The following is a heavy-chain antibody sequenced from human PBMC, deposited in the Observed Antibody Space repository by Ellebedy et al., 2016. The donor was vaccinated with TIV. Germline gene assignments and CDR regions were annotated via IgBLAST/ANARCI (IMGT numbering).Heavy chain of an antibody. Sequence: SVKVSCXASGGTFSSYAISWVRQAPGQGLEWMGGIIPIFGTANYAQKFQGRVTITADKSTSTAYMELSSLRSEDTAVYYCAAIPYGDYAGDYWGQGTLVTVSS. J-gene: IGHJ4*02. CDR3: AAIPYGDYAGDY. D-gene: IGHD4-17*01. CDR1: GGTFSSYA. V-gene: IGHV1-69*06. CDR2: IIPIFGTA.